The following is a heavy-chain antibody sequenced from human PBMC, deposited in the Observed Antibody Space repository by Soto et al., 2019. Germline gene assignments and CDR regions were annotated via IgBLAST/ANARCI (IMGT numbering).Heavy chain of an antibody. Sequence: EVQLVESGGGLVQPGGSLRLSCAASGFTFSDHYMDWVRQAPGKGLEWVGRVRNKANSYSTQYALSVKGRFTVSSDDSENSVFLQLHSLKSDDTAVYYCVRVHIEAPSRYFDYWCQGTLVTVSS. CDR2: VRNKANSYST. J-gene: IGHJ4*02. CDR3: VRVHIEAPSRYFDY. V-gene: IGHV3-72*01. CDR1: GFTFSDHY.